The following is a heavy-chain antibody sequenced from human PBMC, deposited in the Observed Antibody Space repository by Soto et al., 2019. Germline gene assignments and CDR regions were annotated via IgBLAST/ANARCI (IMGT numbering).Heavy chain of an antibody. D-gene: IGHD1-26*01. CDR2: ISYSGST. Sequence: QLQLQESGPGLVKPSETLSLTCTVSGGSISSSSYYWGWIRQPPGKGLEWIGSISYSGSTYYNPSLKSRVTVSVETSKNQFSLRLSSVTAADTAVYYCARHREANCYYYGMDAWGQGTTVTVSS. CDR3: ARHREANCYYYGMDA. V-gene: IGHV4-39*01. CDR1: GGSISSSSYY. J-gene: IGHJ6*02.